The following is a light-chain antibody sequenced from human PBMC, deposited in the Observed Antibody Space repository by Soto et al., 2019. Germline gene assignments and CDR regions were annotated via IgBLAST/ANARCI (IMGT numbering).Light chain of an antibody. CDR3: CSYAGSSTFEV. J-gene: IGLJ3*02. V-gene: IGLV2-23*03. Sequence: QSALTQPASVSGSPGQSITISCTGTSSDVGSYNLVSWYQQHPGKAPKLMIYEGSKRSSGVSNRFSGSKSGNTASLTISGLQAEDEADYYSCSYAGSSTFEVVGGGTKLTVL. CDR2: EGS. CDR1: SSDVGSYNL.